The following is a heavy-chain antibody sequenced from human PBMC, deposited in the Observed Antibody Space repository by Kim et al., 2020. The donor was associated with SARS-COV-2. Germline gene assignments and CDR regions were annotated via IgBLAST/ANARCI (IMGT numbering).Heavy chain of an antibody. CDR3: ARDGYYYDSSVDY. V-gene: IGHV3-21*01. Sequence: YADAVKGHFTISRDNAKNSLYLQMNSLGAEDTAVYYCARDGYYYDSSVDYWGQGTLVTVSS. D-gene: IGHD3-22*01. J-gene: IGHJ4*02.